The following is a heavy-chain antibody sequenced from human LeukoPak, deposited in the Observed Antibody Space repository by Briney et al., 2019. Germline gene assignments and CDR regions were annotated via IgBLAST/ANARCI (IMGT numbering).Heavy chain of an antibody. CDR3: AKVRVEMATIYAPSDFDY. CDR1: GFTFSRYG. J-gene: IGHJ4*02. V-gene: IGHV3-30*02. Sequence: GGSLRLSCAASGFTFSRYGMHWVRQAPGKGLEWVAFIRYDGSNKYYADSVKGRFTISRDNSKNTLYLQMNSLRAEDTAVYYCAKVRVEMATIYAPSDFDYWGQGTLVTDPS. D-gene: IGHD5-24*01. CDR2: IRYDGSNK.